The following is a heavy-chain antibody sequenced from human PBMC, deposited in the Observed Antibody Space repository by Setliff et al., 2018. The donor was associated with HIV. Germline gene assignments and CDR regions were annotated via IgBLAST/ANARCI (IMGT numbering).Heavy chain of an antibody. Sequence: SETLSLTCTVSGGSISSGSHYWSWIRQPPGKALEWLGTIYWDDDRRYTPSLNSRLTISRDNSKNTLYLQMNSLRVEDTSVYYCAKGRYIYGALNYFDYWGQGTMVTVSS. CDR3: AKGRYIYGALNYFDY. CDR2: IYWDDDR. CDR1: GGSISSGSHY. D-gene: IGHD5-18*01. J-gene: IGHJ4*02. V-gene: IGHV4-39*01.